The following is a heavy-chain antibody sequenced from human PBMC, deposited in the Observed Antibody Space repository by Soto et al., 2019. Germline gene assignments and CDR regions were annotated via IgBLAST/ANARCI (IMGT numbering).Heavy chain of an antibody. CDR3: AKVVGYYGINYYYGMDV. CDR1: GVNFSSFA. Sequence: GGSLRLSCASSGVNFSSFAMSWVRQAPGKGLEWVSAISGSGGSTYYADSVKGRFTISRDNSKNTLYLQMNSLRAEDTAVYYCAKVVGYYGINYYYGMDVWGQGTTVTVSS. D-gene: IGHD1-26*01. J-gene: IGHJ6*02. V-gene: IGHV3-23*01. CDR2: ISGSGGST.